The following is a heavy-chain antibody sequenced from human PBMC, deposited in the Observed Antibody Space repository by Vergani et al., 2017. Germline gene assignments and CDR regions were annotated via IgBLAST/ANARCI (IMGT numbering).Heavy chain of an antibody. J-gene: IGHJ1*01. CDR3: ARGQSGSYYRYFEH. CDR2: ISAYNGNT. D-gene: IGHD3-10*01. Sequence: QVQLVQSGPEVKKPGASVKVSCKASGYDFTNYGLGWVRQAPGQGLEWMGWISAYNGNTKYAQKFQGIVSVTTDTSTTTVYMELRRLTSDDTAVYYCARGQSGSYYRYFEHWGQGTLVIVSS. V-gene: IGHV1-18*01. CDR1: GYDFTNYG.